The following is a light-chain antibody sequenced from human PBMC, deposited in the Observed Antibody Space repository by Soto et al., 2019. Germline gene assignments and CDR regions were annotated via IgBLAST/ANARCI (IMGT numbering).Light chain of an antibody. J-gene: IGLJ1*01. CDR2: AVS. CDR1: SSDVGAHNL. Sequence: QSLLTQPASVSGSPGQSITISCSGTSSDVGAHNLVSWYQQHPGRAPKLMIYAVSNRPSGVSNRFSGSKSGNTASLTISGLQAEDEADYYCCSLTTRDSHVFGTGTKLTVL. V-gene: IGLV2-14*01. CDR3: CSLTTRDSHV.